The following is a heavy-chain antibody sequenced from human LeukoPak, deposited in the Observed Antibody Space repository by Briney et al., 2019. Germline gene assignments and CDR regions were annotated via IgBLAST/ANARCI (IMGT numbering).Heavy chain of an antibody. CDR2: FDPEDGET. D-gene: IGHD1-26*01. CDR3: ARGVGAALYDFYGMDV. V-gene: IGHV1-24*01. Sequence: ASVKVSCKVSGYTLTELSMHWVRQAPGKGLEWMGGFDPEDGETIYAQKFQGRVTMTEDTSTDTAYMELSGLRAEDTAVYYCARGVGAALYDFYGMDVWGQGTTVTVSS. J-gene: IGHJ6*02. CDR1: GYTLTELS.